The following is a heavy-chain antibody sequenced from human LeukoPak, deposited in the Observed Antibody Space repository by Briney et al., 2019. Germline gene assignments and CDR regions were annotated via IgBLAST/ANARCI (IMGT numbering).Heavy chain of an antibody. CDR2: ISATGGST. Sequence: GGSLRLSCVVSGFDFSGFSMSWVRQAPGKGLEWVSSISATGGSTYYAESVKGRFTISRDNSKNTLYLQMDSLRAADTAVYYCAKDPHYSDTGAFDIWGQGTLVTVSS. CDR1: GFDFSGFS. V-gene: IGHV3-23*01. D-gene: IGHD3-22*01. J-gene: IGHJ3*02. CDR3: AKDPHYSDTGAFDI.